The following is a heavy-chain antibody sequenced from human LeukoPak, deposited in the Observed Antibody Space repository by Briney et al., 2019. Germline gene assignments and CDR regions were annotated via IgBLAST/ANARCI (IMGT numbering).Heavy chain of an antibody. J-gene: IGHJ4*02. D-gene: IGHD3-10*01. V-gene: IGHV4-34*01. CDR1: GGSFSGYY. Sequence: SETLSLTCAVYGGSFSGYYWSWIRQPPGKGLEWIGEINHSGSTNYNPSLKSRVTISVDTSKNQFSLKLSSVTAADTAVYYCARDGPYYYGSGSFDYWGQGTLVTVSS. CDR2: INHSGST. CDR3: ARDGPYYYGSGSFDY.